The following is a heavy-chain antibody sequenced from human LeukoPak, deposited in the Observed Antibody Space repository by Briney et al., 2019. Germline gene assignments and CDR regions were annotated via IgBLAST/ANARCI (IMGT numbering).Heavy chain of an antibody. CDR2: ISAYNGNT. CDR1: GYTFTSYG. J-gene: IGHJ4*02. CDR3: ARDAPSYYYDSSGYYFELAY. D-gene: IGHD3-22*01. V-gene: IGHV1-18*01. Sequence: ASVKVSCKASGYTFTSYGISWVRQAPGQGLEWMGWISAYNGNTNYAQKLQGRVTMTTDTSTSTAYMELRSLRSDDTAVYYCARDAPSYYYDSSGYYFELAYWGRGTLVTVSS.